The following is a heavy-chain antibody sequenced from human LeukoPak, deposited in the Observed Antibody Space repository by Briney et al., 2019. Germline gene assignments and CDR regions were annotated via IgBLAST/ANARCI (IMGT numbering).Heavy chain of an antibody. CDR2: IIPIFGTA. D-gene: IGHD3-16*02. V-gene: IGHV1-69*13. CDR3: ARSADYDYVWGSYRSTNAFDI. Sequence: SVKVSCRASGGTFSSYAISWVRQAPGQGLEWMGGIIPIFGTANYAQKFQGRVTITADESTSTAYMELSSLRSEDTAVYYCARSADYDYVWGSYRSTNAFDIWGQGTMVTVSS. J-gene: IGHJ3*02. CDR1: GGTFSSYA.